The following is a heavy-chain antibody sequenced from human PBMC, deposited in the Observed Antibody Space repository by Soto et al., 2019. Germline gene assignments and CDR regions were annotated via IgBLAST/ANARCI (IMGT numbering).Heavy chain of an antibody. CDR3: ALQFTHYYDSSGYYPTG. V-gene: IGHV4-39*01. J-gene: IGHJ4*02. Sequence: SETLSLTCTVSGGSISSSSYYWGWIRQPPGKGLEWIGSIYYSGSTYYNPSLKSRVTISVDTSKNQFSLKLSSVTAADTAVYYCALQFTHYYDSSGYYPTGWGQGTLVTVSS. CDR2: IYYSGST. D-gene: IGHD3-22*01. CDR1: GGSISSSSYY.